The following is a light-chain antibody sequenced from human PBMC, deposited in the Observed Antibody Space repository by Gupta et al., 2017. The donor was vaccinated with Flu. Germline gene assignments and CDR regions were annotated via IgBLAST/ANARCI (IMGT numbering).Light chain of an antibody. CDR1: QSGLYTSIKKNY. Sequence: IVMTQSPSSLPVSLGERATINCKSSQSGLYTSIKKNYLDWYQQKEGQPPKLLISWASTRLSGVPDRFSGSGSGTDFTLTISRLQAEDVAVYYCLQDDNTPRTFGQGTKLEI. J-gene: IGKJ2*01. V-gene: IGKV4-1*01. CDR3: LQDDNTPRT. CDR2: WAS.